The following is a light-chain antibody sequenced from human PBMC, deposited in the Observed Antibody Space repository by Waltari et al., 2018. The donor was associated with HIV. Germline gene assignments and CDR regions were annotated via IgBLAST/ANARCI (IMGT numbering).Light chain of an antibody. J-gene: IGKJ5*01. CDR2: DAS. CDR3: QHYNDWPIT. V-gene: IGKV3-15*01. Sequence: EIVMTQSPATLSVSPGERATLSFRASQSVSSNLAWYQQIPGQAPRLLIYDASTRATGSPARFSGSGSGTEFTLTISSLQSEDFAIYYCQHYNDWPITFGQGTRLEIK. CDR1: QSVSSN.